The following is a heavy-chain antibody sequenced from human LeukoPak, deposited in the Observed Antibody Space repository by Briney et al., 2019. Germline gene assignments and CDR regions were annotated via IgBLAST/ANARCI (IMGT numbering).Heavy chain of an antibody. CDR2: ISGSGGST. V-gene: IGHV3-23*01. D-gene: IGHD2-2*01. CDR1: GFTFSTYA. Sequence: GGSLRLSCAASGFTFSTYAMSWVRKAPGKGLEWVSAISGSGGSTYSADSVKGRFTISRDNSKNTLYLQVNSLRAEDTAVYYCAKGHQECTTASCSCYFDFWGQGTLVTVSS. CDR3: AKGHQECTTASCSCYFDF. J-gene: IGHJ4*02.